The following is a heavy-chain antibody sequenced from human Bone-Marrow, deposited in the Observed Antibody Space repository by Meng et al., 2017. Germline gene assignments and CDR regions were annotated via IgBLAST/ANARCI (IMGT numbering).Heavy chain of an antibody. CDR1: GGSISSGDYY. CDR2: VYYSGST. D-gene: IGHD3-22*01. Sequence: QVQLQESGPGLVKPSQTLYLTCTVSGGSISSGDYYWSWIRQPPGKGLEWIGYVYYSGSTYYSPSLKSRVTISVDTSKNQLSLKLSSMTAADTAVYYCARYVFDSSSLYSNWFDPWGQGTLVTVSS. CDR3: ARYVFDSSSLYSNWFDP. J-gene: IGHJ5*02. V-gene: IGHV4-31*03.